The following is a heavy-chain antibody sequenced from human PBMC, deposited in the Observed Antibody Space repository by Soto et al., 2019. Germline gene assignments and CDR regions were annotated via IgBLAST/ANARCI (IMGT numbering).Heavy chain of an antibody. D-gene: IGHD3-3*01. CDR1: GGSFSGYY. J-gene: IGHJ5*02. Sequence: SETLSLTCAVYGGSFSGYYWSWIRQPPGKGLEWIGEINHSGSTNYNPSLKSRVTISVDTSKNQFSLRLSSVTAADTAVYYCARDSGTYYDFWSGTRGNWFDPWGQGTLVTVSS. CDR3: ARDSGTYYDFWSGTRGNWFDP. CDR2: INHSGST. V-gene: IGHV4-34*01.